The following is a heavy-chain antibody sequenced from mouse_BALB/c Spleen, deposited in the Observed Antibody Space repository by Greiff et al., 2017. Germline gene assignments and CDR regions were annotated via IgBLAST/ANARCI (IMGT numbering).Heavy chain of an antibody. CDR2: INPSTGYT. Sequence: QVHVKQSGAELAKPGASVKMSCKASGYTFTSYWMHWVKQRPGQGLEWIGYINPSTGYTEYNQKFKDKATLTADKSSSTAYMQLSSLTSEDSAVYYCARSAYYYGSSPGFYYAMDYWGQGTSVTVSS. V-gene: IGHV1-7*01. CDR3: ARSAYYYGSSPGFYYAMDY. CDR1: GYTFTSYW. J-gene: IGHJ4*01. D-gene: IGHD1-1*01.